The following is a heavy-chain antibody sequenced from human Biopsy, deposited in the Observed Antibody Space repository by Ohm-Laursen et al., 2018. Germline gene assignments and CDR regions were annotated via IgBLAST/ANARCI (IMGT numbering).Heavy chain of an antibody. V-gene: IGHV4-59*01. J-gene: IGHJ4*03. CDR3: ARVGVGAPSIDYFDS. CDR1: GGSIYNSF. D-gene: IGHD1-26*01. CDR2: IYYSGST. Sequence: GTLSLTCTISGGSIYNSFWSWIRQPPGKGLEWIGYIYYSGSTNYNPSLKSRVTISVDRSKNHFSLELSSVTAADTAVYYCARVGVGAPSIDYFDSWGQGTTVTVSS.